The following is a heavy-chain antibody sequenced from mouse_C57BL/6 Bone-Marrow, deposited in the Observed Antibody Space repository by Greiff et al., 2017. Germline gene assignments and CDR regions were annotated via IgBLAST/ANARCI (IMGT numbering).Heavy chain of an antibody. V-gene: IGHV14-4*01. Sequence: VQLQQSGAELVRPGASVTLSCTASGFNIKDDYMHWVKQRPEPGMEWIGWIDPENGDTEYASKFQGKATITADTSSNTAYLQLSRLTYEDTAVYYGTTFDGYYVAWFAYWGQGTLVTVSA. J-gene: IGHJ3*01. CDR2: IDPENGDT. D-gene: IGHD2-3*01. CDR1: GFNIKDDY. CDR3: TTFDGYYVAWFAY.